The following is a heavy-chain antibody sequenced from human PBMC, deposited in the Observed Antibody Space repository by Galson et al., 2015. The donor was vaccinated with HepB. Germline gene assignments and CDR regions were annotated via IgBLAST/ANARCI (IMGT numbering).Heavy chain of an antibody. D-gene: IGHD5-18*01. J-gene: IGHJ2*01. CDR2: IYYSGST. CDR3: ARDSYGIYL. CDR1: GGSISSYY. V-gene: IGHV4-59*12. Sequence: ETLSLTCTVSGGSISSYYWSWIRQPPGKGLEWIGYIYYSGSTNYNPSLKSRVTISVDTSKNQFSLKLSSVTAADTAVYYCARDSYGIYLWGRGTLVTVSS.